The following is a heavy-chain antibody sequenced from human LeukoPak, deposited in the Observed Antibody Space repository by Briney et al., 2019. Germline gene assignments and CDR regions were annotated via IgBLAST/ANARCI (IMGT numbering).Heavy chain of an antibody. CDR2: IYTSGST. D-gene: IGHD3-22*01. Sequence: SETLSLTCTVSGGSISSYYWSWIRQPAGKGLEWIGRIYTSGSTNYNPSLKSRVTMSVDTSKNQFSLKLSSVTAADTAVYYCARDHDYYDSSGYLNWFDPWGQGTLVTVSS. CDR1: GGSISSYY. CDR3: ARDHDYYDSSGYLNWFDP. V-gene: IGHV4-4*07. J-gene: IGHJ5*02.